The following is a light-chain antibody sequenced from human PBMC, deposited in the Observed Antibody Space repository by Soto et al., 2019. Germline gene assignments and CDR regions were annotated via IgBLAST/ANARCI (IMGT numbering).Light chain of an antibody. Sequence: EIVLIQSPATLSLSPGERATLSCRASQSLSSSLAWYQQKPGQAPRLLIYGASTRATGFPARFSGSGSGTEFTLTISSLQSEDFAVYYCQQFSNWPYTFGQGTKLEIK. V-gene: IGKV3-15*01. CDR2: GAS. CDR3: QQFSNWPYT. CDR1: QSLSSS. J-gene: IGKJ2*01.